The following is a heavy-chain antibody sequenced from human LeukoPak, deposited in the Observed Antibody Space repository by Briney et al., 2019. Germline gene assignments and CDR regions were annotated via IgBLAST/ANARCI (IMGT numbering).Heavy chain of an antibody. J-gene: IGHJ4*02. CDR3: ARTAGIAVAGSRQYFDY. CDR2: FYYSGNT. Sequence: SETLSLTCSVSGGSISSSSYYWGWIRQPPGKGLEWIGSFYYSGNTYYNPSLKSRVTISIDTSKNEFSLKLRSVTAADTAVYYCARTAGIAVAGSRQYFDYWGQGTLVTVSS. V-gene: IGHV4-39*01. D-gene: IGHD6-19*01. CDR1: GGSISSSSYY.